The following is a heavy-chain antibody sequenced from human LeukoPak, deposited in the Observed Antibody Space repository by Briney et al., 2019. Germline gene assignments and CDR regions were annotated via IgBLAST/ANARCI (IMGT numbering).Heavy chain of an antibody. Sequence: ASVKVSCKASGGTFTSYTISWVRQAPGQGLEWMGRIIPILGIANYAQKFQGRVTITADKSTSTAYMELSSLRSEDTAVYYCARDGGSSGSHFDYWGQGTLVTVSS. V-gene: IGHV1-69*04. CDR1: GGTFTSYT. D-gene: IGHD3-22*01. CDR2: IIPILGIA. J-gene: IGHJ4*02. CDR3: ARDGGSSGSHFDY.